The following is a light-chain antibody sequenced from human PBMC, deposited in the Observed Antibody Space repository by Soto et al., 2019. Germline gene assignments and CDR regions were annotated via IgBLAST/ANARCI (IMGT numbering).Light chain of an antibody. Sequence: QSVLTQPASESGSPGQSITISCTGTSSDVGGYNYVSWYQHHPGKVPQLMIYDVSNRPSGVSNRFSGSKSGNTASLTISGLQAEDEADYYCYSYTSSNTYVFGTGTKV. CDR1: SSDVGGYNY. J-gene: IGLJ1*01. V-gene: IGLV2-14*03. CDR3: YSYTSSNTYV. CDR2: DVS.